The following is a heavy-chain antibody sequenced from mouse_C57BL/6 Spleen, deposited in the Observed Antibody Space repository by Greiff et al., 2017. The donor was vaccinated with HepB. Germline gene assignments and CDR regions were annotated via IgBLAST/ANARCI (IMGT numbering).Heavy chain of an antibody. V-gene: IGHV1-52*01. CDR1: GYTFTSYW. CDR2: IDPSDSET. Sequence: QVQLQQPGAELVRPGSSVKLSCKASGYTFTSYWMHWVKQRPIQGLEWIGNIDPSDSETHYNQKFKDKATLTVDKSSSTAYMQLSSRTSEDSAVYYCVSEGGYDALFAYWGQGTLVTVSA. CDR3: VSEGGYDALFAY. D-gene: IGHD2-2*01. J-gene: IGHJ3*01.